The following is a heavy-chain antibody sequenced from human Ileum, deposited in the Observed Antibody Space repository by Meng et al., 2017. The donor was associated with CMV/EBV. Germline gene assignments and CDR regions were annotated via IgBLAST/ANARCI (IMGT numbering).Heavy chain of an antibody. D-gene: IGHD2-15*01. CDR3: ARSKYCSGGSCYYFDY. J-gene: IGHJ4*02. Sequence: GESLKISCAASGFTFSSYSMNWVRQAPGKGLEWVSSISSSSSYIYYADSVKGRFTISRDNAKNSLYLQKNSLRAEDTAVYYCARSKYCSGGSCYYFDYWGQGTLVTVSS. CDR2: ISSSSSYI. V-gene: IGHV3-21*01. CDR1: GFTFSSYS.